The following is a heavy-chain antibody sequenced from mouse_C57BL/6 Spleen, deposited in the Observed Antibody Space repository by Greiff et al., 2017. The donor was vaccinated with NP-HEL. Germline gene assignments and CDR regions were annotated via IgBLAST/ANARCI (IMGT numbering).Heavy chain of an antibody. CDR3: ARQENYYGSSHGAMDY. Sequence: QVQLQQSGAELVKPGASVKISCKASGYAFSSYWMNWVKQRLGKGLEWIGQIYPGDGDTNYNGKFKGKATLTADKSSSTAYMQLSSLTSEDSAVYFCARQENYYGSSHGAMDYWGQGTSVTVSS. J-gene: IGHJ4*01. V-gene: IGHV1-80*01. CDR2: IYPGDGDT. CDR1: GYAFSSYW. D-gene: IGHD1-1*01.